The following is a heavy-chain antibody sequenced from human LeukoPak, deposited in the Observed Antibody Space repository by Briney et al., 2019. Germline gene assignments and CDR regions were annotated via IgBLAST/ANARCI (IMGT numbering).Heavy chain of an antibody. CDR1: GGTFSSYA. CDR3: ARKYYYDSSGYWYYFDY. D-gene: IGHD3-22*01. Sequence: GASVKVSCKASGGTFSSYAISWVRQAPGQGLEWMGGIIPIFGTANYAQKFQGRVTITADESTSTAYMELSSLRSEDTAVYYCARKYYYDSSGYWYYFDYWGQGTLVTVSS. J-gene: IGHJ4*02. CDR2: IIPIFGTA. V-gene: IGHV1-69*13.